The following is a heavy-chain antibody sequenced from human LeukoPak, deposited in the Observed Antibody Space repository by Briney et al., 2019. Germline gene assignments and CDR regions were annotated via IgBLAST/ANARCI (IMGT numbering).Heavy chain of an antibody. CDR1: GFTFSSYG. D-gene: IGHD6-6*01. V-gene: IGHV3-33*03. J-gene: IGHJ5*02. CDR3: AKSQYSSSSFLVGFDP. CDR2: IWYDGSNK. Sequence: PGGSLRLSCAASGFTFSSYGMHWVRQAPGKGLEWVAVIWYDGSNKYYADSVKGRFTISRDNAENSLYLQMNSLRAEDTALYYCAKSQYSSSSFLVGFDPWGQGTLVTVSS.